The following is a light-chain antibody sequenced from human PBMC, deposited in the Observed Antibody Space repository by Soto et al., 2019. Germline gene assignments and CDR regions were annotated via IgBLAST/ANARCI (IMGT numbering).Light chain of an antibody. J-gene: IGKJ2*01. Sequence: DIQMTQSPSTLSASVGDRVTITCRASQSISSWLAWYQQKPGKAPKLLIYDASSLECGVPSRFSGSGSGTECTLTISSLQPDDFATYYCQQYNSYPYTFGQGSKLEIK. CDR1: QSISSW. CDR2: DAS. V-gene: IGKV1-5*01. CDR3: QQYNSYPYT.